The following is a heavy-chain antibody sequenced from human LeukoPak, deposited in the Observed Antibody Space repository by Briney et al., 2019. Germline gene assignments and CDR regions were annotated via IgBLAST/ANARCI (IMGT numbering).Heavy chain of an antibody. CDR1: GFIFSSYS. CDR3: ASLWPLTEYNWFDP. Sequence: PGGSLRLSCAASGFIFSSYSMNWVRQAPGKGLEWVSSISSSSSYIYYADSVKGRFTISRNNAKNSLYLQMNSLRAEDTAVYYCASLWPLTEYNWFDPWGQGTLVTVSS. CDR2: ISSSSSYI. V-gene: IGHV3-21*01. J-gene: IGHJ5*02.